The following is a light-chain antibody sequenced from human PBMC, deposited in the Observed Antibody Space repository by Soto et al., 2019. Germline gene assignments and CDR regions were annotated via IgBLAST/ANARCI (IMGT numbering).Light chain of an antibody. V-gene: IGKV3-15*01. CDR3: QQYDKWPPWT. CDR2: GAS. Sequence: EIVMTQSPATLSVSPGERATLSCRASQSVSTNLAWYQHKPGQAPRLLIFGASSRATGVPVRFSGSGSGTEFTLTISSLQSEDFAVYYCQQYDKWPPWTFGQGNKVDIK. CDR1: QSVSTN. J-gene: IGKJ1*01.